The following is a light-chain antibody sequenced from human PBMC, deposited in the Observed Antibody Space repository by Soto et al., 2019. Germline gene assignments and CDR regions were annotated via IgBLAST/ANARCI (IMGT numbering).Light chain of an antibody. CDR2: GAS. CDR3: QQSYTSPVT. Sequence: MTQSPLSLPVTPGEPASISCRSSQNINTYLNWYQQKPGKAPNLLIYGASTLQSGVPSRFSGGGSGTYFTLTISGLQPEDFGSYYCQQSYTSPVTFGGGTKVDI. V-gene: IGKV1-39*01. CDR1: QNINTY. J-gene: IGKJ4*01.